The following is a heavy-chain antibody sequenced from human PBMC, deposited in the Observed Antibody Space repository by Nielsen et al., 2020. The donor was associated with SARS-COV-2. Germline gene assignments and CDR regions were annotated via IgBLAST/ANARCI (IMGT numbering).Heavy chain of an antibody. Sequence: SVKVSCKASGGSFSSYAISWVRQAPGQGLEWMGRIIPILDMADYGQQFQGRLTITADKSTSTAYMELSSLRYEDTAVYYCARVKGTHGGSYLDVWGQGALVTVSS. CDR3: ARVKGTHGGSYLDV. J-gene: IGHJ4*02. CDR1: GGSFSSYA. D-gene: IGHD1-26*01. CDR2: IIPILDMA. V-gene: IGHV1-69*04.